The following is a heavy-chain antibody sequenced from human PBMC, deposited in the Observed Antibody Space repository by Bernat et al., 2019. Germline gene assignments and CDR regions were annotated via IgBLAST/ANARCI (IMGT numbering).Heavy chain of an antibody. J-gene: IGHJ4*02. Sequence: QVQLVQSGAEVKKPGASVKVSCKASGYTFTDYFFHWFGQAPGQVLEWVGRINPNSGPTNYAQKFQGWATMTRDTSISTAYMEVSRLRSDDTAIYYCATGRYCSSGDCYSRLSDWGQGTLVTVSS. D-gene: IGHD2-15*01. V-gene: IGHV1-2*04. CDR3: ATGRYCSSGDCYSRLSD. CDR2: INPNSGPT. CDR1: GYTFTDYF.